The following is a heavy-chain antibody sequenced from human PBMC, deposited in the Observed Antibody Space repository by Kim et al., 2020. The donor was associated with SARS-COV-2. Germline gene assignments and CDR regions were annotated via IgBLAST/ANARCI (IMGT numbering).Heavy chain of an antibody. CDR3: ASSGKRIAVAGPRY. Sequence: ADSVKGRFTISRDNSKNTLYLQMNSLRAEDTAVYYCASSGKRIAVAGPRYWGQGTLVTVSS. D-gene: IGHD6-19*01. J-gene: IGHJ4*02. V-gene: IGHV3-30*01.